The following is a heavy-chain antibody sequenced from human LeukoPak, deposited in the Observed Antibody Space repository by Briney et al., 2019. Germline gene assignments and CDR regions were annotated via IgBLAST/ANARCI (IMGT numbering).Heavy chain of an antibody. CDR2: INGHNGHT. CDR3: ATGPSAFDWLFSSPGY. Sequence: ASVKVSCKASGYTFTSYGISWVRQAPGQGLEWMGWINGHNGHTNYAQKLQGRVTMTEDTSTDTAYMELGSLRSEDTAVYYCATGPSAFDWLFSSPGYWGQGTLVTVSS. CDR1: GYTFTSYG. D-gene: IGHD3-9*01. J-gene: IGHJ4*02. V-gene: IGHV1-18*01.